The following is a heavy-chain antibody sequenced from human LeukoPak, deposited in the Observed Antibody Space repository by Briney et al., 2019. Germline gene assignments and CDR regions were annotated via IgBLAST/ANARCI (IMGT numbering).Heavy chain of an antibody. D-gene: IGHD5-18*01. J-gene: IGHJ4*02. V-gene: IGHV3-11*01. CDR2: ISGSCTTI. Sequence: GGSLRLSCVASGLTFSDSYMSWIRQAPGKGLEWITYISGSCTTIYHADSVKGRFTISRDNAKNSVYLQMDSLRDEDTAVYYCARPTDSSVDYWGQGTLVTVSS. CDR3: ARPTDSSVDY. CDR1: GLTFSDSY.